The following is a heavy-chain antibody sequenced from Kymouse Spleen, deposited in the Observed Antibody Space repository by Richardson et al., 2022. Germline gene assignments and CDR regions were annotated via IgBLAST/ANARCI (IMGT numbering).Heavy chain of an antibody. CDR2: ISWNSGSI. CDR1: GFTFDDYA. D-gene: IGHD2-8*01. J-gene: IGHJ3*02. V-gene: IGHV3-9*01. CDR3: AKDLGYCTNGVCWDAFDI. Sequence: EVQLVESGGGLVQPGRSLRLSCAASGFTFDDYAMHWVRQAPGKGLEWVSGISWNSGSIGYADSVKGRFTISRDNAKNSLYLQMNSLRAEDTALYYCAKDLGYCTNGVCWDAFDIWGQGTMVTVSS.